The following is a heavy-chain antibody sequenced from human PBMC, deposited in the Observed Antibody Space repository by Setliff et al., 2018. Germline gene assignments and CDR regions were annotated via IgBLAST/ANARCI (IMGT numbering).Heavy chain of an antibody. CDR3: ARGVGATEYYYMDV. CDR2: INWNGGRT. D-gene: IGHD1-26*01. J-gene: IGHJ6*03. CDR1: GFTFDVYG. V-gene: IGHV3-20*04. Sequence: GGSLRLSCAASGFTFDVYGMSWVRQAPGKGLEWVSGINWNGGRTGYADSVKGRFTISRDNAKNSLYLQMNSLRAEDTALYYFARGVGATEYYYMDVWGRGTPVTVSS.